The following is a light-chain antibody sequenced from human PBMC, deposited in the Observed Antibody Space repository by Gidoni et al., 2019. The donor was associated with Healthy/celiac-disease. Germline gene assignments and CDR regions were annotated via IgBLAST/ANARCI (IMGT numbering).Light chain of an antibody. V-gene: IGKV3-15*01. J-gene: IGKJ5*01. Sequence: EIGMTQSPATLSVSPGERATLSCRAGQSVSSNLALYQQKPGQAPRLLIYGASTRATGIPARFSGSGSGTEFTLTISSLQSEDFAVYYCQQYHNWPPITFGQGTRLDIK. CDR2: GAS. CDR3: QQYHNWPPIT. CDR1: QSVSSN.